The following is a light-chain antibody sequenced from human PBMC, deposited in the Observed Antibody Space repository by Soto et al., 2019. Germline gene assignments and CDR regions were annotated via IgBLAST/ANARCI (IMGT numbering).Light chain of an antibody. V-gene: IGKV1D-12*01. CDR2: ATS. CDR3: QQTDDFPLT. Sequence: QMTQSPSSVSASVGDTFTITCRASQGIYRRLAWYQQKPGKAPEXXIYATSTLQNGVPSRFSGSVFGTDVTISISSLKTEDAARYFCQQTDDFPLTFGGGTKVDI. CDR1: QGIYRR. J-gene: IGKJ4*01.